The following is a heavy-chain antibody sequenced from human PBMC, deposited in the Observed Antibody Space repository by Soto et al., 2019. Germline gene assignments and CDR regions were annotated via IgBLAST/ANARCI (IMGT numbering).Heavy chain of an antibody. CDR2: IRNQSYSGTI. CDR1: GFTFPNYA. V-gene: IGHV3-49*04. D-gene: IGHD5-18*01. J-gene: IGHJ4*02. Sequence: EVQLVESGGGLVQPGRSLRLSCTTSGFTFPNYAMNWVRQAPGKGLEWVGLIRNQSYSGTIEYAASVKGRFTISRDDSKSIAYLQMNSLKTEDSAVYFCTRAESPETANFFDDWGQGTQVTVSS. CDR3: TRAESPETANFFDD.